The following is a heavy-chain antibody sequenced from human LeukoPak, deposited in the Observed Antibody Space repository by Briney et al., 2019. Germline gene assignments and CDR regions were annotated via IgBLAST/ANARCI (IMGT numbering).Heavy chain of an antibody. CDR3: ARGPTRYYFDY. J-gene: IGHJ4*02. CDR1: GGSTTNYH. Sequence: SETLPLTCTVSGGSTTNYHWSWIRQPQGKVLEWIGYIYYSGNTNCSPSLKSRVTISVDTSNNQFSLNLSSVTAADTAVYYCARGPTRYYFDYWGQGTLVTVSS. V-gene: IGHV4-59*01. CDR2: IYYSGNT.